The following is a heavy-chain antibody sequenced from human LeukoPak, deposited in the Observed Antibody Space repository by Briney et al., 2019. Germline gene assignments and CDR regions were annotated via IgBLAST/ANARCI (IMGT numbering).Heavy chain of an antibody. V-gene: IGHV1-2*02. CDR2: INPNSGDT. J-gene: IGHJ4*02. Sequence: ASVKVSCKASGYTFTGYYMHWVRQAPGQGLEWMGWINPNSGDTNYAQKFQGRVTMTRDTSISTAYMELSRLRSDDTAVYYCARAGTVMLLDDWGRGTLVTVSS. CDR3: ARAGTVMLLDD. D-gene: IGHD3-16*01. CDR1: GYTFTGYY.